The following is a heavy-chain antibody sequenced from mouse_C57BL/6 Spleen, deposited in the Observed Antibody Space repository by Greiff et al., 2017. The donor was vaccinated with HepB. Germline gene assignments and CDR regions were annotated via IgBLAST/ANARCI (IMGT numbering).Heavy chain of an antibody. D-gene: IGHD2-3*01. V-gene: IGHV1-26*01. CDR2: INPNNGGT. J-gene: IGHJ3*01. CDR3: AGGWLLSWFAY. Sequence: EVQLQQSGPELVKPGASVKISCKASGYTFTDYYMNWVKQSHGKSLEWIGDINPNNGGTSYNQKFKGKATLTVDKSSSTAYMELRSLTSEDSAVYYCAGGWLLSWFAYWGQGTLVTVSA. CDR1: GYTFTDYY.